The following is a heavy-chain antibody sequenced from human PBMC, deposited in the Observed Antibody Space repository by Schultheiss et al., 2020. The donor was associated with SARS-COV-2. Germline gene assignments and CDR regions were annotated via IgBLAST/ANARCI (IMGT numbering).Heavy chain of an antibody. J-gene: IGHJ6*03. V-gene: IGHV4-39*07. CDR2: IYHSGST. CDR3: ARVAYYDFWSGYHYYYYYYMDV. D-gene: IGHD3-3*01. Sequence: SQTLSLTCTVSGGSISSYYWSWIRQPPGKGLEWIGSIYHSGSTYYNPSLKSRVTISVDTSKNQFSLKLSSVTAADTAVYYCARVAYYDFWSGYHYYYYYYMDVWGKGTTVTVSS. CDR1: GGSISSYY.